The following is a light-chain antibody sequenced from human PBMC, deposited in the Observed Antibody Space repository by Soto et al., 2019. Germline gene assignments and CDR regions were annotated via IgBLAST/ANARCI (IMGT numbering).Light chain of an antibody. V-gene: IGLV2-11*02. CDR3: CSSAGSAYV. J-gene: IGLJ1*01. Sequence: SALTQPRSVSGSPGQSVTISCTGTSSYVGGYNDVSWYQQHPVKAPKLLLYDVSTRPAGVPSRFSGAKSGNTSSLTISWLQAQDEADYYCCSSAGSAYVFGPGTTLTVL. CDR1: SSYVGGYND. CDR2: DVS.